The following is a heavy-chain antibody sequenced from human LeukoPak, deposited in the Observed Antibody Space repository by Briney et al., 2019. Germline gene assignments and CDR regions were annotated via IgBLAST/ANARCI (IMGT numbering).Heavy chain of an antibody. V-gene: IGHV4-34*01. CDR1: GGSFSGYY. CDR3: ARLSTTVNPNAFDI. J-gene: IGHJ3*02. Sequence: SETLSLTCAVYGGSFSGYYWSWIRQPPGKGLEWIGEINHRGSTNYNPSLKSRVTISVDTAKNQFSLKLSSLTAADTAVYYCARLSTTVNPNAFDIWGQGTMVTVSS. D-gene: IGHD4-17*01. CDR2: INHRGST.